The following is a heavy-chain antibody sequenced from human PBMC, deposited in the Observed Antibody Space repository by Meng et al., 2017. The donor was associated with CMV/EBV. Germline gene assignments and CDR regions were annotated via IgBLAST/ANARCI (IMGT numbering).Heavy chain of an antibody. J-gene: IGHJ5*02. CDR2: IYTSGST. CDR1: GGSISSYY. Sequence: QGQRAESGPGLVKPSETLSLTCTVSGGSISSYYWSWIRQPAGKGLEWIGRIYTSGSTNYNPSLKSRVTMSVGTSKNQFSLKLSSVTAADTAVYYCARDLMNCSSTSCANWFDPWGQGTLVTVSS. D-gene: IGHD2-2*01. CDR3: ARDLMNCSSTSCANWFDP. V-gene: IGHV4-4*07.